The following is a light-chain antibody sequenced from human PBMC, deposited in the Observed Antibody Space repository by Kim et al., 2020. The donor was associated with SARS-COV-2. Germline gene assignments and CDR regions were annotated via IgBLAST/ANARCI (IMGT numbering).Light chain of an antibody. CDR3: QQYGSPGA. V-gene: IGKV3-20*01. CDR1: QTVRSSY. CDR2: ATS. J-gene: IGKJ1*01. Sequence: EIVLTQSPGTLSLSPGERATLSCSASQTVRSSYLAWYQQKPGQAPRLLIYATSSRATGIPDRFSGRGSGTDFSLTISRLEPEDSAVYYCQQYGSPGAFGQGTKVDIK.